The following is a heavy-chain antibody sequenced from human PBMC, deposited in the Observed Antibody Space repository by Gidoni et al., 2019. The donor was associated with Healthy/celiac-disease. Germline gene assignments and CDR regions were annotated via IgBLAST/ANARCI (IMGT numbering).Heavy chain of an antibody. CDR2: IYYSGST. D-gene: IGHD3-10*01. J-gene: IGHJ3*02. V-gene: IGHV4-59*01. CDR3: ARDFHGSGKNDAFDI. CDR1: GGSISSYY. Sequence: QVQLQESGPGLVKPSETLSLTCTVSGGSISSYYWSWIRQPPGKGLEWIGYIYYSGSTNYNPSLKSRVTISVDTSKNQFSLKLSSVTAADTAVYYCARDFHGSGKNDAFDIWGQGTMVTVSS.